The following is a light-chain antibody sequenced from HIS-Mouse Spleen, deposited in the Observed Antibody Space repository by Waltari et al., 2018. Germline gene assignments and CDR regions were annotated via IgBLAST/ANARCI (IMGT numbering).Light chain of an antibody. Sequence: EIVFTQSPATLSLSPGERATLSCRASQSVSSYLAWYQQKPGQAPRLLIYDASNRATCIPARFSGSGSGTDFTLTISSLEPEDFAVYYCQQRSNSFGGGTKVEIK. CDR1: QSVSSY. V-gene: IGKV3-11*01. CDR3: QQRSNS. CDR2: DAS. J-gene: IGKJ4*01.